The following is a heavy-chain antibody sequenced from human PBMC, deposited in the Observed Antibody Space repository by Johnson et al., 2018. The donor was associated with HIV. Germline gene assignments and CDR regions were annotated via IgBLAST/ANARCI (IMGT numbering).Heavy chain of an antibody. CDR3: ARDPRLGELKIDRRGYAFDI. V-gene: IGHV3-53*01. D-gene: IGHD3-16*01. CDR1: GFTVSSNY. Sequence: VQLVESGGGLIQPGGSLRLSCAASGFTVSSNYMSWVRQAPGKGLVWVSIIYSGGSTSYADSVRGRFTISRDNSKNTLYLQMNSLRAEDTAVYYCARDPRLGELKIDRRGYAFDIWGQGTMVTVSS. CDR2: IYSGGST. J-gene: IGHJ3*02.